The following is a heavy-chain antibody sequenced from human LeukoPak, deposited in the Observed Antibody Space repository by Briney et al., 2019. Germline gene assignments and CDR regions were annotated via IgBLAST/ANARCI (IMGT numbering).Heavy chain of an antibody. CDR1: GGSISSYY. CDR3: ARDYRYYDYVWGSYRSTNGYYYYGMDV. Sequence: SETLSLTCTVSGGSISSYYWSWIRQPPGKGLEWIGYTYYSGSTNYNPSLKSRVTISVDTSKNQFSLKLSSVTAADTAVYYCARDYRYYDYVWGSYRSTNGYYYYGMDVWGQGTTVTVSS. V-gene: IGHV4-59*01. D-gene: IGHD3-16*02. CDR2: TYYSGST. J-gene: IGHJ6*02.